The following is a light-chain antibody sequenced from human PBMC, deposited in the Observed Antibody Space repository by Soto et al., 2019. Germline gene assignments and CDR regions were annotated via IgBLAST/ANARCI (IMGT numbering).Light chain of an antibody. CDR3: QHYGTSPFT. CDR2: GTS. J-gene: IGKJ3*01. CDR1: QSIASSY. Sequence: ELVLTQSPGTLSLSPGERATLSCRASQSIASSYFGWYQQKPGQAPRLLIYGTSSRATGIPDRFSVSGSGTDCTLTITRLEPEDVAVYYCQHYGTSPFTFGPGTKVEIK. V-gene: IGKV3-20*01.